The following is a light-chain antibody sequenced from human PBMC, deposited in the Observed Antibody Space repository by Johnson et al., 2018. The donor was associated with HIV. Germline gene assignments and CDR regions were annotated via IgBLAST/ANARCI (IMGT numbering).Light chain of an antibody. CDR3: GTWDTSLSPGGV. J-gene: IGLJ1*01. CDR1: SSNIGNKY. V-gene: IGLV1-51*02. CDR2: ENT. Sequence: QSVLTQPPSVSAAPGQKVTISCSGSSSNIGNKYVSWYQQLPGTAPKLLIYENTKRPSGIPYRFSGSKSGTSATLGITGLQTGDEADYYCGTWDTSLSPGGVFGSGTKVTVL.